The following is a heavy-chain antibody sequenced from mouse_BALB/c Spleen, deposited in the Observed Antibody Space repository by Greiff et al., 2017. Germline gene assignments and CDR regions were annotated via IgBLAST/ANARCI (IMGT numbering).Heavy chain of an antibody. V-gene: IGHV2-9*02. CDR1: GFSLTSYG. J-gene: IGHJ4*01. Sequence: VQVVESGPGLVAPSQSLSITCTVSGFSLTSYGVHWVRQPPGKGLEWLGVIWAGGSTNYNSALMSRLSISKDNSKSQVFLKMNSLQTDDTAMYYCARENWDAAMDYWGQGTSVTVSS. CDR3: ARENWDAAMDY. CDR2: IWAGGST. D-gene: IGHD4-1*01.